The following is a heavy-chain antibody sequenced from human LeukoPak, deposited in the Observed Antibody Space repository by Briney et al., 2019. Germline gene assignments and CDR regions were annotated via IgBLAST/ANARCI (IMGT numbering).Heavy chain of an antibody. CDR2: ISSSGSTI. Sequence: GGSLRLSCAASGFTFSDYYMSWIRQAPGKGLEWVSYISSSGSTIYYADSVKGRFTISRDNAKNSLYLQMNSLRADDTAVYYCARVRCSGGSCYSGWFDPWGQGTLVTVSS. CDR3: ARVRCSGGSCYSGWFDP. CDR1: GFTFSDYY. D-gene: IGHD2-15*01. J-gene: IGHJ5*02. V-gene: IGHV3-11*01.